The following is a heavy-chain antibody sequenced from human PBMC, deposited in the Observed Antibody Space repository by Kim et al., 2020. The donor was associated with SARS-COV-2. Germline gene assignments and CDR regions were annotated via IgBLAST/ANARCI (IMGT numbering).Heavy chain of an antibody. Sequence: ASVKVSCKASGYTFTGYYMHWVRQAPGQGLEWMGWINPNSGGTSYAQKFQGRVTMTRDTSISTAYMELSSLRSDDTAVYYCARLVASGTGYYYYGMDVWG. CDR2: INPNSGGT. J-gene: IGHJ6*02. D-gene: IGHD6-13*01. V-gene: IGHV1-2*02. CDR1: GYTFTGYY. CDR3: ARLVASGTGYYYYGMDV.